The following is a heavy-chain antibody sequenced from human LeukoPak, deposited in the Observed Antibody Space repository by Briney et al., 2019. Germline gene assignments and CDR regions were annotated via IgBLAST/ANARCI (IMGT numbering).Heavy chain of an antibody. Sequence: ASLKVSCKASGYTFTRYDINSVRQATGQGLEWMGWMNLNSGNTGYAQNFQGRLTMTRDTSISTAYMALSTRWSKDTAVDYCARVTGSIDYWGQGTLVTVSS. CDR3: ARVTGSIDY. CDR2: MNLNSGNT. V-gene: IGHV1-8*01. J-gene: IGHJ4*02. CDR1: GYTFTRYD. D-gene: IGHD1-26*01.